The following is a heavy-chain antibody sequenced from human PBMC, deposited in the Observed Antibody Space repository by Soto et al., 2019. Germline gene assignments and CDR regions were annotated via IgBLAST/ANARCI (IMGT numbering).Heavy chain of an antibody. CDR2: IYYSGST. CDR1: GGSISSSSYY. D-gene: IGHD4-17*01. Sequence: PSETLSLTCTVSGGSISSSSYYWGWIRQPPGKGLEWIGSIYYSGSTYYNPSLKSRVTISVDTSKNQFSLKLSSVTAADTAVYCCARPLRFMGTYYFDYWGQGTLVTAPQ. J-gene: IGHJ4*02. CDR3: ARPLRFMGTYYFDY. V-gene: IGHV4-39*01.